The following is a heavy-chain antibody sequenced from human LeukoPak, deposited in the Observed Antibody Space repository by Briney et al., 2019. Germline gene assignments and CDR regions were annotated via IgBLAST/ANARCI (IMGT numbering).Heavy chain of an antibody. CDR1: GFTFSSYW. CDR3: ASRSSSSSVDY. Sequence: PGGSLRLSCAASGFTFSSYWMHWVRQAPGKGLVWVSRTNSDGSSTSYADSVKGRFTISRDNAKNTLYLQMNSLRAEDTAVYYCASRSSSSSVDYWGQGTLVTVSS. D-gene: IGHD6-6*01. J-gene: IGHJ4*02. V-gene: IGHV3-74*01. CDR2: TNSDGSST.